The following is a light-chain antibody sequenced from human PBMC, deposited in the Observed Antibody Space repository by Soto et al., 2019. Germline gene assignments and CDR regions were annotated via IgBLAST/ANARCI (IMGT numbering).Light chain of an antibody. CDR2: DFT. V-gene: IGLV1-40*01. CDR3: QSYDIRLSAWV. Sequence: QSVLTQPPSVSGAPGQRVTISCTWNSSNIGAGSDVHWYQMRLDTATNLVIFDFTDRPSGVPDRFSGARSASSASLVVTGRQDDDEADYYCQSYDIRLSAWVFGGGTQLTVL. CDR1: SSNIGAGSD. J-gene: IGLJ3*02.